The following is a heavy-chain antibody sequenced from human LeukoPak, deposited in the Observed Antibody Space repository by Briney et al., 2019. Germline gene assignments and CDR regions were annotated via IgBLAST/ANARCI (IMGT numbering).Heavy chain of an antibody. V-gene: IGHV3-48*01. CDR2: ITRSSSTI. Sequence: GGSLRLSCAVPGFTFSWYSMNWVRQAPGKGLEWLSYITRSSSTIYYADSVKGRFTISRDNAKNSLYLQMNCLRVDDTAVYYCATADRGAFDIWGQGTMVIVSS. CDR3: ATADRGAFDI. CDR1: GFTFSWYS. J-gene: IGHJ3*02.